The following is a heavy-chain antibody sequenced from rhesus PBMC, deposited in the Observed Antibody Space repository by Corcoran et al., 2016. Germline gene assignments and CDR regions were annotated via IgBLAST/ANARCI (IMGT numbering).Heavy chain of an antibody. V-gene: IGHV4-147*01. CDR1: GASISSNY. CDR2: IYGGSGST. D-gene: IGHD6-13*01. J-gene: IGHJ5-2*02. Sequence: LTCAVSGASISSNYWSWIRQPPGKGLEWIGYIYGGSGSTSYNPSLKSRVTISKDTSKNQFSLKLSSVTAADTAVYYCARDGPSSGSLYVWGRGILVTVSS. CDR3: ARDGPSSGSLYV.